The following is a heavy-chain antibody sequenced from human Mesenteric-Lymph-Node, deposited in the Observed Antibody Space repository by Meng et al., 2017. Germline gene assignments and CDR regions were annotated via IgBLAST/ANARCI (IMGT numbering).Heavy chain of an antibody. CDR2: INSDGSST. V-gene: IGHV3-74*01. CDR1: GFTFSSYW. CDR3: ARVIVATIIGWGAFDI. D-gene: IGHD5-12*01. J-gene: IGHJ3*02. Sequence: GESLKISCAASGFTFSSYWMHWVRQAPGKGLVWVSRINSDGSSTSYADSVKGRFTISRDNAKNTLYLQMNSLRAEDTAVYYCARVIVATIIGWGAFDIWGQGTMVTVSS.